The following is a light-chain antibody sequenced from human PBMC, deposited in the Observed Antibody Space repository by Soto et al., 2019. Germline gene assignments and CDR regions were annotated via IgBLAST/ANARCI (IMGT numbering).Light chain of an antibody. CDR3: QQYDDSMT. J-gene: IGKJ1*01. V-gene: IGKV3-20*01. Sequence: EIVLTQSPGTLSLSPGERATLSCRASQSISSNYLAWYQQKPGQAPRLLIYGASTRATGIPDRFSGSGSGADLTLTISRLEPEDFAVYHCQQYDDSMTFGQGTKV. CDR2: GAS. CDR1: QSISSNY.